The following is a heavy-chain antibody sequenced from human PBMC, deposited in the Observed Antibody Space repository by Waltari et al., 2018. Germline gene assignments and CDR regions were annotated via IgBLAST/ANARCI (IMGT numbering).Heavy chain of an antibody. CDR1: GVSFSADW. Sequence: VQLVGSGGGGVQAGRSLRLSCAAPGVSFSADWLSWVRQAPGRGLQWVANINQGGSEKYYVDSVKGRLTISRDNGKNSLYLQMNSLSVEDTAVYYCARDKRRVLPFFGMDVWGHGIPVIVSS. CDR3: ARDKRRVLPFFGMDV. CDR2: INQGGSEK. V-gene: IGHV3-7*03. D-gene: IGHD3-10*01. J-gene: IGHJ6*02.